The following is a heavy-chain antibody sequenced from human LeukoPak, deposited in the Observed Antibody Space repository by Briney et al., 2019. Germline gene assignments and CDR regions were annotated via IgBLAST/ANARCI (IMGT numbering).Heavy chain of an antibody. J-gene: IGHJ4*02. CDR3: ARHPYGGAAALDS. CDR1: GYSISSGYY. V-gene: IGHV4-38-2*02. Sequence: PSETLSLTCTVSGYSISSGYYWGWIRQPPGKGLEWIGSIYHSGSTYYNPSLKSRVTISVDTSKNQFSLQLNSVTPEDTAVYFCARHPYGGAAALDSWGQGTLVTVSS. D-gene: IGHD1-26*01. CDR2: IYHSGST.